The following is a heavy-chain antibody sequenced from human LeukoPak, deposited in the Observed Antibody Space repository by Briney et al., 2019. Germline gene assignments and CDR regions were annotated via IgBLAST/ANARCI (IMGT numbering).Heavy chain of an antibody. CDR3: ARPGYSSGWYYFDY. Sequence: GGSLRLSCAASGFTFSTFAMIWVRQPPGKGLEWVSAISGSGGSTYYADSVKGRFTISRDNSKNTLYLQMNSLRAEDAAVYYCARPGYSSGWYYFDYWGQGTLVTVSS. J-gene: IGHJ4*02. D-gene: IGHD6-19*01. CDR1: GFTFSTFA. V-gene: IGHV3-23*01. CDR2: ISGSGGST.